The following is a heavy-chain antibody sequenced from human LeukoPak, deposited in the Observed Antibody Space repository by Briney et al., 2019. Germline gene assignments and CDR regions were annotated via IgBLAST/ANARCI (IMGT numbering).Heavy chain of an antibody. CDR3: VRDPDALDY. V-gene: IGHV3-48*02. J-gene: IGHJ4*02. CDR2: RSSSTI. Sequence: RSSSTIHYRDSVKGRFTISRDNAKNSLYLQMNSLSDEDTAVYYCVRDPDALDYWGQGTLVTVSS.